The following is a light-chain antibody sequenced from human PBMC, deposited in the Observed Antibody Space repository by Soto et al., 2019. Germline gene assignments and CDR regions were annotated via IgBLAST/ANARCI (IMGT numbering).Light chain of an antibody. Sequence: EIVMTQSPSTLSVSPVERATLSCRASQSVSSNLAWYQQKPGQAPRLLIYGASTRATGIPARFSGSGSGTEWRLAIGSLQSEDFAAYDCQEYSNCPRLTLGGGTQADIK. J-gene: IGKJ4*01. V-gene: IGKV3-15*01. CDR2: GAS. CDR1: QSVSSN. CDR3: QEYSNCPRLT.